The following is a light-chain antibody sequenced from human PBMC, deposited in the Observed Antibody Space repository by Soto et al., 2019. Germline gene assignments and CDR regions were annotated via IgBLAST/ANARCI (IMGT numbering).Light chain of an antibody. CDR3: QQYGSSPPIT. CDR2: GAS. Sequence: EIVLTQSPATLSLSPGERATLSCRASQSVNRNYIAWYQQKPGQAPRLLFYGASSRVTGIPQRLSGSGSGTDFTLTISRLEPEDFAVYYCQQYGSSPPITFGQGTRLEIK. J-gene: IGKJ5*01. V-gene: IGKV3-20*01. CDR1: QSVNRNY.